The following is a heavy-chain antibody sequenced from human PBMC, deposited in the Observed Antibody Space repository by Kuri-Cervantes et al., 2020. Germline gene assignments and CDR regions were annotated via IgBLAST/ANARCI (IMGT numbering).Heavy chain of an antibody. CDR1: GFTSQDHA. J-gene: IGHJ3*02. Sequence: GGSLRLSCVASGFTSQDHAMHWVRQAPGKGLEWVSRINSDGSSTSYADSVKGRFTISRDNAKNSLYLQMNSLRAEDTAVYYCARRDLHDAFDIWGQGTMVTVSS. V-gene: IGHV3-74*01. CDR3: ARRDLHDAFDI. CDR2: INSDGSST.